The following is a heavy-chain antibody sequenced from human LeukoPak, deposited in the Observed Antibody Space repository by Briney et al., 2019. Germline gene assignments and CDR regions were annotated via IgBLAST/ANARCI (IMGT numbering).Heavy chain of an antibody. Sequence: ASVKVSCKASGYTFTSYNINWVRQATGQGLEWMGWMNPNSGNTGYAQKFQGRVTMTRNTSISTAYMELSSLRSEDTAVYYCARSVSSGYYYNWFDPWGQGTLVTVSS. D-gene: IGHD3-22*01. J-gene: IGHJ5*02. CDR2: MNPNSGNT. V-gene: IGHV1-8*01. CDR3: ARSVSSGYYYNWFDP. CDR1: GYTFTSYN.